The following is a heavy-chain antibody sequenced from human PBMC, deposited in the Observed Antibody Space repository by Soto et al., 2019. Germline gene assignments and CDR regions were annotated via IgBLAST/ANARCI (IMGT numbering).Heavy chain of an antibody. J-gene: IGHJ6*03. V-gene: IGHV3-23*01. CDR2: ISGVST. CDR1: GFTFSSYA. Sequence: EVQLLESGGGLVQPGGSLRLSCAASGFTFSSYAMSWVRQAPGKGLEWVSSISGVSTYYADSVKGRFTISRDNSKNTLWLKMNSLRVDDTAVYYCAKPATVTSPYYYMDVWGKGTTVTVSS. CDR3: AKPATVTSPYYYMDV. D-gene: IGHD4-17*01.